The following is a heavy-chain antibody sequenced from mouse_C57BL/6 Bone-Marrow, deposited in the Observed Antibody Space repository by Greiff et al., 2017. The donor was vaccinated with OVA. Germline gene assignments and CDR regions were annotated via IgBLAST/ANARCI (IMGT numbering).Heavy chain of an antibody. Sequence: VQLQQSGAELVRPGSSVKLSCKASGYTFTSYWMHWVKQRPIQGLEWIGNIDPSDSETHYNQKFKDKATLTVDKSSSTAYMQLSSLTSEDSAVYYCARMGYHYAMDYWGQGTSVTVSS. CDR2: IDPSDSET. V-gene: IGHV1-52*01. D-gene: IGHD2-2*01. CDR1: GYTFTSYW. J-gene: IGHJ4*01. CDR3: ARMGYHYAMDY.